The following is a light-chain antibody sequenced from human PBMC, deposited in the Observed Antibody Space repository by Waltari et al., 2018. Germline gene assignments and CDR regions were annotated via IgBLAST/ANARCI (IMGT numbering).Light chain of an antibody. CDR1: QSIENW. J-gene: IGKJ4*01. V-gene: IGKV1-5*03. CDR3: QQYHSDFLT. CDR2: KSS. Sequence: DIQMTQSPSTLSASVEDRVPLTCRPSQSIENWLAWYQQKPGQAPKVIIYKSSTSDSGVPSRFSGSGFGTEFTLTISSLQPDDFATYYCQQYHSDFLTFGGGTKVEI.